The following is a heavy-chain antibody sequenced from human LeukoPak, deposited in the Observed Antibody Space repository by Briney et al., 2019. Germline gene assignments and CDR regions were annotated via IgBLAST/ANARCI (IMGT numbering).Heavy chain of an antibody. D-gene: IGHD6-13*01. CDR2: INPSGGST. CDR3: ASHSPPGIAAAGTGFLDP. Sequence: GASVKVSCRASGYTFTSYYMHWVRQAPGQGLEWMGIINPSGGSTSYAQKFQGRVTMTRDMSTSTVYMELSSLRSEDTAVYYCASHSPPGIAAAGTGFLDPWGQGTLVTVSS. V-gene: IGHV1-46*01. J-gene: IGHJ5*02. CDR1: GYTFTSYY.